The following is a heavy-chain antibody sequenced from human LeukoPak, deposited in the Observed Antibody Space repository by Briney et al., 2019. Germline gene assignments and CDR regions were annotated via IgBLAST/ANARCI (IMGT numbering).Heavy chain of an antibody. CDR2: ISSSSSYI. D-gene: IGHD4-17*01. CDR1: GFTFSSYS. V-gene: IGHV3-21*01. CDR3: AKDRSDGFYGDEFDH. J-gene: IGHJ4*02. Sequence: GGSLRLSCAASGFTFSSYSMNWVRQAPGKGLEWVSCISSSSSYIYYADSVKGRFTISRDNSKNTLYLQMSSLRVEDTAVYYCAKDRSDGFYGDEFDHWGQGTLVTVSS.